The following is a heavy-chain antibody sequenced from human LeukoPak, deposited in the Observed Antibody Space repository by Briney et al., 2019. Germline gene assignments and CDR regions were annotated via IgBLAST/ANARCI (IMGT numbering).Heavy chain of an antibody. CDR2: IYYSGST. V-gene: IGHV4-39*07. Sequence: SSETLSLTCTVSGGSISSSSYYWGWIRQPPGKGLEWIGSIYYSGSTYYNPSLKSRVTISVDTSKNQFSLKLSSVTAADTAVYYCARFIVGATKGWFDPWGQGTLVTVSS. D-gene: IGHD1-26*01. CDR1: GGSISSSSYY. J-gene: IGHJ5*02. CDR3: ARFIVGATKGWFDP.